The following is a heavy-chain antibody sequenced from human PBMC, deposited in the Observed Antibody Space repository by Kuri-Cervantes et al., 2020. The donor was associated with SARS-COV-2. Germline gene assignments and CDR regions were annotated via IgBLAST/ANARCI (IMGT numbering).Heavy chain of an antibody. Sequence: GGSLRLSCAASTFTFNNYALIWVRQAPGKGLEWVSSISLPSGDTNYADSVKGRFTIPRDNSKDTLYLQMHSLRAEDTAVYYCATVYTMGVSLDWGQGTLVTVSS. CDR2: ISLPSGDT. D-gene: IGHD3-16*01. CDR3: ATVYTMGVSLD. CDR1: TFTFNNYA. J-gene: IGHJ4*02. V-gene: IGHV3-23*01.